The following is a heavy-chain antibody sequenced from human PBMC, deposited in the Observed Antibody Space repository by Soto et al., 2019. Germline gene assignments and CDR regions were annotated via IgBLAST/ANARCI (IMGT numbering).Heavy chain of an antibody. D-gene: IGHD1-26*01. CDR1: GFTFSSYG. J-gene: IGHJ4*02. V-gene: IGHV3-30*18. Sequence: QVQLVESGGGMVQPGRSLRLSCAASGFTFSSYGMHWVRQAPGKGLEWVAVISYDGSNKYYADSVKGRFTISRDNSKNTLYLQMNSLRAEDTAVYYCAKDRGGSFYYFDYWGQGTLVTVSS. CDR3: AKDRGGSFYYFDY. CDR2: ISYDGSNK.